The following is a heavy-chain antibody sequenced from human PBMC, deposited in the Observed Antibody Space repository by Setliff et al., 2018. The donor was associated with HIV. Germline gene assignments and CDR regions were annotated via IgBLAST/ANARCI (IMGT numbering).Heavy chain of an antibody. CDR1: GDSINNYY. J-gene: IGHJ6*01. Sequence: KPSETLSLTCTVSGDSINNYYWSWIRQPPGKGLEWIGYVYSTGSTNSKSSLKSRVTISVDRSKNHLSLNVTSVTAADTAVYYCARISQLLDYAMDVWGQGTTVTVSS. V-gene: IGHV4-59*08. D-gene: IGHD6-13*01. CDR2: VYSTGST. CDR3: ARISQLLDYAMDV.